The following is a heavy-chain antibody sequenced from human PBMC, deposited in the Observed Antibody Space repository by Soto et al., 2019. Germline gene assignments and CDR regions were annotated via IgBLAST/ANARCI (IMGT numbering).Heavy chain of an antibody. CDR3: ARGPFTGEVLNWCGVDI. D-gene: IGHD3-3*01. J-gene: IGHJ3*02. CDR1: GFTFSSYS. CDR2: ISSCSRYI. Sequence: EVQLVESGGGMAKPGGSLRLSCAASGFTFSSYSWNWVLQAPAQRLECVSSISSCSRYIYYAASVKGRFTISRDNSQTSVYPQRNRRRAEDTAVYYCARGPFTGEVLNWCGVDIWGQRTMVIVSA. V-gene: IGHV3-21*01.